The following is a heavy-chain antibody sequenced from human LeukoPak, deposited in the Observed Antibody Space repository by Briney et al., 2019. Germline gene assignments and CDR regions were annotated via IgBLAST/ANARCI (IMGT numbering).Heavy chain of an antibody. CDR2: IYYNGST. Sequence: SETLSLTCTVSGGSISSYYWSWIRQPPGKGLEWIGYIYYNGSTNYNPSLKSRVTISVDTSKNQFSLKLSSVTAADTAVYYCARDKYYYDSSGSTDWYFDLWGRGTLVTVSS. V-gene: IGHV4-59*01. CDR3: ARDKYYYDSSGSTDWYFDL. D-gene: IGHD3-22*01. CDR1: GGSISSYY. J-gene: IGHJ2*01.